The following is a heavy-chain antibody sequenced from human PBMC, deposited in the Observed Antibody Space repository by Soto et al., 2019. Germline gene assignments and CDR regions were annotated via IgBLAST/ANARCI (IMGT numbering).Heavy chain of an antibody. CDR3: ARDSLTGNYFDP. CDR2: IYHSGST. J-gene: IGHJ5*02. V-gene: IGHV4-30-2*01. Sequence: QVQLQESGPGLVKPSPTLSLTCAVSGGSISSGGYSWNWIRQPPGKGLEWIGYIYHSGSTLYNPSLKSRVTISIDKSTNQFSLRLSSVSAADTAVYYCARDSLTGNYFDPWGQGTLVTVSS. D-gene: IGHD1-7*01. CDR1: GGSISSGGYS.